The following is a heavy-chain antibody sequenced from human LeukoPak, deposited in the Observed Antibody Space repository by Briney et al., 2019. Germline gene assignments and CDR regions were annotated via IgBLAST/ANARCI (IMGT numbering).Heavy chain of an antibody. Sequence: SETLSLTCTVSGYSISSGYYWGWIRQPPGKGLEWIGSIYHSGSTYYNPSLKSRVTISVDTSKNQFSLKLTSVTAADTAVYYCAREWDTSSFDPRASGDHWGQGTPVTVSS. CDR2: IYHSGST. V-gene: IGHV4-38-2*02. CDR1: GYSISSGYY. D-gene: IGHD3-9*01. J-gene: IGHJ4*02. CDR3: AREWDTSSFDPRASGDH.